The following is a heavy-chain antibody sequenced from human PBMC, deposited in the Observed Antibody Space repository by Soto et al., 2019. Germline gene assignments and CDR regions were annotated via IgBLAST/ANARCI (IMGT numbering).Heavy chain of an antibody. Sequence: SETLSLTCTVSGGSISSYYWSWIRQPAGKGLEWIGRIYTSGSTNYNPSLKSRVTMSVDTSKNQFSLKLSSVTAADTAAYYCARGNVRWPPYGMDVWGQGTTVTVSS. J-gene: IGHJ6*02. CDR3: ARGNVRWPPYGMDV. CDR2: IYTSGST. V-gene: IGHV4-4*07. D-gene: IGHD2-15*01. CDR1: GGSISSYY.